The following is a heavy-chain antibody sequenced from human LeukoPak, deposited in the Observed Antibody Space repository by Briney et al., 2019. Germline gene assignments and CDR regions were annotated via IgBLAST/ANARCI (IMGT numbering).Heavy chain of an antibody. CDR2: ISYDGSNK. D-gene: IGHD2-15*01. V-gene: IGHV3-30*03. CDR1: GFTFSSYG. J-gene: IGHJ4*02. CDR3: ARATVVAAPPLFDS. Sequence: GGSLRLSCAASGFTFSSYGMHGVRQAPGKGLEWVAVISYDGSNKYYADSVKGRFTISRDNPKNTLYLQMNSLRAEDTAVYYCARATVVAAPPLFDSWGQGTLVTVSS.